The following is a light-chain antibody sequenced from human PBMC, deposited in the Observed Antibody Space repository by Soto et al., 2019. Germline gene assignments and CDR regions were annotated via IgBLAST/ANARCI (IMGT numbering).Light chain of an antibody. V-gene: IGLV2-14*03. CDR1: SSDIGHYDY. J-gene: IGLJ1*01. Sequence: HSAVTQSASVCGSPGQAIAISCTGTSSDIGHYDYVSWYQQHPGKAPKLMIYHVTYRPSGVSNRYSGYKYGNSASLTISGLQADDEADYYCCSLTTSHTYVFGSGTKVTV. CDR2: HVT. CDR3: CSLTTSHTYV.